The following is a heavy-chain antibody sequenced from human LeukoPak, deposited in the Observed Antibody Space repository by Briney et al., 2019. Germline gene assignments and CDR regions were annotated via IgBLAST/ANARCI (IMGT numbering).Heavy chain of an antibody. V-gene: IGHV4-59*08. CDR2: IYYSGST. CDR3: ARLPLTSGSYHY. Sequence: PSETLSLTCTVSGGSISSYYWSWIRQPPGKGLEWIGYIYYSGSTNYNPSLKSRVTISVDTSKNQFSLKLSSVTAADTAVYYCARLPLTSGSYHYWGQGTLVTVSS. J-gene: IGHJ4*02. D-gene: IGHD1-26*01. CDR1: GGSISSYY.